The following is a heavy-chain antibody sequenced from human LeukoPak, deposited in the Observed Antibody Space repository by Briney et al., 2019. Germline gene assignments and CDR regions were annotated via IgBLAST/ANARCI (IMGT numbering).Heavy chain of an antibody. D-gene: IGHD1-26*01. CDR3: AKATWTSSGSVYFDY. V-gene: IGHV3-30*18. J-gene: IGHJ4*02. CDR2: ISYDGSNK. CDR1: GFTFSSYG. Sequence: GGSLRLSCAASGFTFSSYGMHWVRQAPGKGLEWVAVISYDGSNKYYADSVKGRFTISRDNSKNTLYLQMNSLRAEDTAVYYCAKATWTSSGSVYFDYWGQGTLVTVSS.